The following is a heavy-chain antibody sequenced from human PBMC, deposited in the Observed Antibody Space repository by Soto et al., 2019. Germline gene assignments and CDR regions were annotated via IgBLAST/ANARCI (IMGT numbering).Heavy chain of an antibody. CDR3: SRFGPGADY. CDR1: GFAFSRCG. D-gene: IGHD3-3*01. Sequence: EVQLLESGGASVQPGGSVRLSCVVSGFAFSRCGMNWVRRAPGKGLEWVAHISGSGYSINYAESVKGRFTISRDNSKGTLYLQMNSLTVEDTALYYCSRFGPGADYWGQGTLVTVSS. J-gene: IGHJ4*02. CDR2: ISGSGYSI. V-gene: IGHV3-23*01.